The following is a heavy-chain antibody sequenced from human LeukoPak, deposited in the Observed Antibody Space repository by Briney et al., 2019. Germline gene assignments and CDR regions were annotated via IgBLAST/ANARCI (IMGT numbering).Heavy chain of an antibody. CDR1: GFPFSEYS. J-gene: IGHJ4*02. V-gene: IGHV3-21*05. D-gene: IGHD1-1*01. Sequence: GGSLRLSCTASGFPFSEYSMNWVRQAPGEGLVWVSYIGVDSGNTKYADSVRDRFTISADKAKNSLYLQMNSLRAEDTAVYYCARDHNYAFDDWGQGALVSVAS. CDR3: ARDHNYAFDD. CDR2: IGVDSGNT.